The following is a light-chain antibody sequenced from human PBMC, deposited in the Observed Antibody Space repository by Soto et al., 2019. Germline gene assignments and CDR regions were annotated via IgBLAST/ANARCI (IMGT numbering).Light chain of an antibody. CDR1: QDIRKY. Sequence: DIQMTQSPSSLSASVGDRVTITCQASQDIRKYLNWYQQKPGRAPKLMIYGASNFETGVPSRFSGSGYGTDFIFTISSLQPEDIATYYCQQYDNLPPCTFGPGTKVAIK. J-gene: IGKJ3*01. CDR2: GAS. V-gene: IGKV1-33*01. CDR3: QQYDNLPPCT.